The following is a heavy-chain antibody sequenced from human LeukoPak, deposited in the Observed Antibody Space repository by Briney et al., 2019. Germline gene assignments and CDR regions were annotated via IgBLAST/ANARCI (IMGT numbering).Heavy chain of an antibody. CDR3: ARDGGLPVTLYYFDY. CDR1: GFTVSSSNY. D-gene: IGHD3-16*01. V-gene: IGHV3-66*01. Sequence: GGSLRLSCAASGFTVSSSNYMNWVRQAPGKGLEWVSGIYTGGTTYYTDSVKGRFTISRDNSKNTLYLQMNSLRAEDTAVYYCARDGGLPVTLYYFDYWGQGTLVTVSS. CDR2: IYTGGTT. J-gene: IGHJ4*02.